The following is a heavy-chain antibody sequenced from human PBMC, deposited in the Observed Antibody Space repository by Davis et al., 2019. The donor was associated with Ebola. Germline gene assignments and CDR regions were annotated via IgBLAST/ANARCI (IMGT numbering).Heavy chain of an antibody. D-gene: IGHD2-8*01. CDR3: AKSLSPTLYREGGMDV. CDR2: INGGISGAFVT. CDR1: GFTFSNYA. J-gene: IGHJ6*04. V-gene: IGHV3-23*01. Sequence: PGGSLRLSCAASGFTFSNYAMSWVRQVPGKGLEWISLINGGISGAFVTYYADSVKGRFIISRDNPKNTLYLDMNSLRAEDTALYFCAKSLSPTLYREGGMDVWGKGTAVTVSS.